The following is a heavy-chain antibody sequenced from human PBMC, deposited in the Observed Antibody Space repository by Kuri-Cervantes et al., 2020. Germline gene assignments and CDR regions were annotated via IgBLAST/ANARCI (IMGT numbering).Heavy chain of an antibody. CDR2: INTHNGDT. D-gene: IGHD6-13*01. V-gene: IGHV1-18*01. CDR3: AREVAAAAGAFDY. Sequence: ASVKVSCKTSGYTFTNYGISWVRQAPGQGLEWMAWINTHNGDTKYAQKVQGRVTLTTDTSTTTAYMELRSLTSDDTAVYYCAREVAAAAGAFDYWGQGTLVTVSS. CDR1: GYTFTNYG. J-gene: IGHJ4*02.